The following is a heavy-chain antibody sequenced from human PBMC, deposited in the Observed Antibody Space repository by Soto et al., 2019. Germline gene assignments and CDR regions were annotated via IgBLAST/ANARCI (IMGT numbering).Heavy chain of an antibody. Sequence: QVQLVESGGGVVQPGRSLRLSCAASGFTFSSYAMHWVRQAPGKGLEWVAVISYDESNKYYADSVKGRFTISRDNSKNTLYLQMNSLRAEDTAVYYCARGKKRVSDLWEKQWLAIFDYWGQGTLVTVSS. CDR2: ISYDESNK. V-gene: IGHV3-30-3*01. CDR1: GFTFSSYA. D-gene: IGHD6-19*01. J-gene: IGHJ4*02. CDR3: ARGKKRVSDLWEKQWLAIFDY.